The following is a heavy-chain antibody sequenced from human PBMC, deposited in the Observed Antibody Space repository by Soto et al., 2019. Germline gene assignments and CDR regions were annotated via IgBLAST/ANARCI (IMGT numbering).Heavy chain of an antibody. CDR2: IIPFFKGT. Sequence: SVKVSCKASGGAFSGHAISWLRQAPGQGLEWMGGIIPFFKGTNYAQKFQGRVTITADDSTSTAYMDLYSLRSEDTAVYYCARDVPLNYYDGAFSYYALHVWGQGTAVPVYS. CDR1: GGAFSGHA. CDR3: ARDVPLNYYDGAFSYYALHV. V-gene: IGHV1-69*13. J-gene: IGHJ6*02. D-gene: IGHD3-16*01.